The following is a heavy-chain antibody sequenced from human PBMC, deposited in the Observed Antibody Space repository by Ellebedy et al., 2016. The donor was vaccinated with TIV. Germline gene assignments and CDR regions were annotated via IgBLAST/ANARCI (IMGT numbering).Heavy chain of an antibody. J-gene: IGHJ6*02. V-gene: IGHV6-1*01. Sequence: SQTLSLTCAIPGDSFSDTATAWNWIRLSPSRCLEWLGRTYYRSMWLSDYAVSLKDRIDITPDTSKKQLSLQLTSVTHEDTAVYYCARDPPWCYSCFDVWGQGTTVIVSS. D-gene: IGHD4/OR15-4a*01. CDR2: TYYRSMWLS. CDR3: ARDPPWCYSCFDV. CDR1: GDSFSDTATA.